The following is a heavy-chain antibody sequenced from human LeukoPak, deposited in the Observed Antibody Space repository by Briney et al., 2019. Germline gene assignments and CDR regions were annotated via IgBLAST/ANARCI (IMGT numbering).Heavy chain of an antibody. CDR1: GYTFTSYY. CDR3: ARERYYDSSGYYYYYYYMDV. J-gene: IGHJ6*03. Sequence: ASVKVSCKASGYTFTSYYMHWVRQAPGQGLKWMGIINPSGGSTSYAQKFQGRVTMTRDTSTSTVYMELSSLRSEDTAVYYCARERYYDSSGYYYYYYYMDVWGKGTTVTVSS. CDR2: INPSGGST. D-gene: IGHD3-22*01. V-gene: IGHV1-46*03.